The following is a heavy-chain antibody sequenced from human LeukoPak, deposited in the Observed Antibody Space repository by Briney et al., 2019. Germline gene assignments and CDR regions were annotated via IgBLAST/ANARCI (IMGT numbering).Heavy chain of an antibody. CDR2: INHSGST. J-gene: IGHJ4*02. CDR1: GGSFSGYY. V-gene: IGHV4-34*01. CDR3: ATAGYGSGSFDY. Sequence: SETLSLTCAVYGGSFSGYYWSWICQPPGKGLEWIGEINHSGSTNYNPSLKSRVTISVDTSKNQFSLKLSSVTAADTAVYYCATAGYGSGSFDYWGQGTLVTVSS. D-gene: IGHD3-10*01.